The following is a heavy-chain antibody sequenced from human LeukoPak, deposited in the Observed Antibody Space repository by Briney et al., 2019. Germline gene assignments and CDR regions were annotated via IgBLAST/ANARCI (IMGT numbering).Heavy chain of an antibody. Sequence: PGGSLRLSCAASGFTFSSYAMSWVRQAPGKGLEWVSAISGSGGSTYYADSVNGRFTISRDNSNSTLYLQMHRLTAEDTAVYYCAKVRGTGYNWNDFFDYWGQGTLVTVSS. V-gene: IGHV3-23*01. CDR2: ISGSGGST. CDR1: GFTFSSYA. D-gene: IGHD1-1*01. J-gene: IGHJ4*02. CDR3: AKVRGTGYNWNDFFDY.